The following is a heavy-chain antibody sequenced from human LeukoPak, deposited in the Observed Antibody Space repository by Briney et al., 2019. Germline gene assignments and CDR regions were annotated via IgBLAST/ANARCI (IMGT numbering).Heavy chain of an antibody. J-gene: IGHJ4*02. V-gene: IGHV1-58*01. Sequence: SVKVSCKASGFTFTSSAVQWVRQARGQRLEWIGWIVVGSGNTHYAQNFQERVTITRDMSTSTAYMELSSLRSGDTAIYYCAADLLGAAAHYWGQGTLVTVSS. CDR3: AADLLGAAAHY. CDR2: IVVGSGNT. D-gene: IGHD6-13*01. CDR1: GFTFTSSA.